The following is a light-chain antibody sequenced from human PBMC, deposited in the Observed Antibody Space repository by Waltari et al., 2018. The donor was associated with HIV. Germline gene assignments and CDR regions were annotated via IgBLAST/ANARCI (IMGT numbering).Light chain of an antibody. V-gene: IGLV2-8*01. J-gene: IGLJ2*01. CDR1: DSDIGSNNF. CDR3: SSYAGRDIRVV. CDR2: EIN. Sequence: QSVLTQPPSASGSPGQSVTISCTGGDSDIGSNNFVSWYQQHPGKAPKLMLYEINKRPSGVSHRFSGAKSGSVASLTVSGLQADDEADYYCSSYAGRDIRVVFGGGTKLTVL.